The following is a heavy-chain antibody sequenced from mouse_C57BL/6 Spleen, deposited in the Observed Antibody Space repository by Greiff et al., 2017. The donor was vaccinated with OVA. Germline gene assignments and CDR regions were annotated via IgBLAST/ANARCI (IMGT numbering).Heavy chain of an antibody. V-gene: IGHV5-17*01. Sequence: EVNVVESGGGLVKPGGSLKLSCAASGFTFSDYGMHWVRQAPEKGLEWVAYISSGSSTIYYADTVKGRFTISRDNAKNTLFLQMTSLRSEDTAMYYCARIRRGGYAMDYWGQGTSVTVSS. D-gene: IGHD2-12*01. J-gene: IGHJ4*01. CDR3: ARIRRGGYAMDY. CDR1: GFTFSDYG. CDR2: ISSGSSTI.